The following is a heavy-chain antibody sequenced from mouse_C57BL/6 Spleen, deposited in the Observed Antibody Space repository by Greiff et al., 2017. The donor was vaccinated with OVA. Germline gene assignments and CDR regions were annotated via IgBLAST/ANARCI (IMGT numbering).Heavy chain of an antibody. CDR2: IYPGSGST. D-gene: IGHD6-1*01. J-gene: IGHJ4*01. V-gene: IGHV1-55*01. CDR1: GYTFTSYW. CDR3: ARETASYAMDY. Sequence: QVHVKQPGAELVKPGASVKMSCKASGYTFTSYWITWVKQRPGQGLEWIGDIYPGSGSTNYNEKFKSKATLTVDTSSSTAYMQLSSLTSEDSAVYYCARETASYAMDYWGQGTSVTVSS.